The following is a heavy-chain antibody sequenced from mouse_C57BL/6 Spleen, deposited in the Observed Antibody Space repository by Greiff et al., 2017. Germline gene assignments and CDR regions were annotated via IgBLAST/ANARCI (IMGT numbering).Heavy chain of an antibody. V-gene: IGHV5-9-1*02. CDR2: ISSGGDYI. J-gene: IGHJ3*01. CDR3: TREGYYGSSYRAWFAY. D-gene: IGHD1-1*01. Sequence: EVMLVESGEGLVKPGGSLKLSCAASGFTFSSYAMSWVRQTPEKRLEWVAYISSGGDYIYYADTVKGRFTISRDNARNTLYLQMSSLKSEDTAMYYCTREGYYGSSYRAWFAYWGQGTLVTVSA. CDR1: GFTFSSYA.